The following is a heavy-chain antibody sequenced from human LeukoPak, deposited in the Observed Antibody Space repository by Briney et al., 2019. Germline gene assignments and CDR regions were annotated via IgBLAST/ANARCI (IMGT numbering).Heavy chain of an antibody. Sequence: GGSLRLSCAASGFILSTHGMHWVRQAPGKGLEWVAGMWYDGSREDYADSVKGRFTISRDMSKNTLNLQMNSLRVEDTAMFYCARDLSFGTLDFRGQGTLVTVSS. CDR2: MWYDGSRE. D-gene: IGHD3-16*01. J-gene: IGHJ4*02. CDR1: GFILSTHG. V-gene: IGHV3-33*01. CDR3: ARDLSFGTLDF.